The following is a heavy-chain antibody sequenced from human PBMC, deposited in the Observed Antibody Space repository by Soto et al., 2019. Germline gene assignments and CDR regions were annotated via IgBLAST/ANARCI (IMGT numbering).Heavy chain of an antibody. D-gene: IGHD5-18*01. V-gene: IGHV4-59*01. Sequence: ASETLSLTCTVSGGSISSYYWSWIRKPPGKGLEWIGYIYYSGSTNYTPSLKSRVTISVDTSKHQFSLKLSSLTAADTAVYYCARGPAEDTAMGYYFDYWGQGTLVSVPS. CDR2: IYYSGST. CDR3: ARGPAEDTAMGYYFDY. J-gene: IGHJ4*02. CDR1: GGSISSYY.